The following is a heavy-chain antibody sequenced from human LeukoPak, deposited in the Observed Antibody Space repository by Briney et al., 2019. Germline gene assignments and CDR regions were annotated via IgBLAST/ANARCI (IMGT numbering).Heavy chain of an antibody. J-gene: IGHJ4*02. CDR3: ARGGRLGELSLSH. CDR1: GFTVSSNY. V-gene: IGHV3-53*04. D-gene: IGHD3-16*02. CDR2: IYSGGST. Sequence: GGSLRLSCAASGFTVSSNYMSWVRQAPGKGLEWVSVIYSGGSTYYADSAKGRFTISRHNSKNTLYLQMNSLRAEDTAVYYCARGGRLGELSLSHWGQGTLVTVSS.